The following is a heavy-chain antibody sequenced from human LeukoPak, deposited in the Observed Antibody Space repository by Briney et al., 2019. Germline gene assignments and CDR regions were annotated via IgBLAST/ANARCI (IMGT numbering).Heavy chain of an antibody. Sequence: GGSLRLSCAASGFTFSSYGMHWVRQAPGKGLEWVAVIWYDGSNKYYADSVKGRFTISRDNSKNTLYLQMNSLRAEDTAVYYCAKPHPYSCNYYLGSWGQGTLVTVSS. D-gene: IGHD1-7*01. CDR1: GFTFSSYG. V-gene: IGHV3-33*06. CDR3: AKPHPYSCNYYLGS. J-gene: IGHJ5*02. CDR2: IWYDGSNK.